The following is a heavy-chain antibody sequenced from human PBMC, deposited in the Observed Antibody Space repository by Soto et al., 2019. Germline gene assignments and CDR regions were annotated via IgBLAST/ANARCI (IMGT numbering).Heavy chain of an antibody. CDR3: ARGVVPAASHYYGMDV. D-gene: IGHD2-2*01. Sequence: GASVKVSCKASGYTFNRFGVSWVRQAPGQGLEWVGWMNPNSGNTGYAQKFQGRVTMTRNTAISTAYMELSSLRSEDTAVYYCARGVVPAASHYYGMDVWGQGTTVTVSS. J-gene: IGHJ6*02. CDR1: GYTFNRFG. CDR2: MNPNSGNT. V-gene: IGHV1-8*01.